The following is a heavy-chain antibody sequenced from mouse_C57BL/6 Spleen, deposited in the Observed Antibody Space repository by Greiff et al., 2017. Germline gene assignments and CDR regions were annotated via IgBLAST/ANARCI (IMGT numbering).Heavy chain of an antibody. CDR3: ERGAQSTPYYFDY. J-gene: IGHJ2*01. V-gene: IGHV1-55*01. Sequence: QVQLQQPGAELVKPGASVKMSCKASGYTFTSYWITWVKQRPGQGLEWIGDIYPGSGSPNYNEKFKSKATLTVDTSSSTAYMQLSSLTSEDYAASVCERGAQSTPYYFDYWGQGTTLTVSS. CDR1: GYTFTSYW. CDR2: IYPGSGSP. D-gene: IGHD3-1*01.